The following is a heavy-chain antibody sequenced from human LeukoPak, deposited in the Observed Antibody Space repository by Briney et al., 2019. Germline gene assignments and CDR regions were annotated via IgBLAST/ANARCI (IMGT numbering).Heavy chain of an antibody. Sequence: SQTLSLTCTVSGGSISSGGYYWSWIRQHAGKGLEWIGYIYYSGSTYYNPSLKSRVTISVDTSKNQFSLELSSVTAADTAVYYCARGPAATFYYFDYWGQGTLVTVSS. CDR2: IYYSGST. D-gene: IGHD2-2*01. CDR3: ARGPAATFYYFDY. CDR1: GGSISSGGYY. J-gene: IGHJ4*02. V-gene: IGHV4-31*03.